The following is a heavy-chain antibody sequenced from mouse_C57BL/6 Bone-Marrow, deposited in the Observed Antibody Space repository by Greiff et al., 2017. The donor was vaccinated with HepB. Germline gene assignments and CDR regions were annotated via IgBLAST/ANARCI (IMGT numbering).Heavy chain of an antibody. D-gene: IGHD1-1*01. CDR3: AIYSNY. CDR2: IYPGSGNT. J-gene: IGHJ2*01. Sequence: VKVVESGAELVRPGASVKLSCKASGYTFTDYYINWVKQRPGQGLEWIARIYPGSGNTYYNEKFKGKATLTAEKSSSTAYMQLSSLTSEDSAVYFCAIYSNYWGQGTTLTVSS. CDR1: GYTFTDYY. V-gene: IGHV1-76*01.